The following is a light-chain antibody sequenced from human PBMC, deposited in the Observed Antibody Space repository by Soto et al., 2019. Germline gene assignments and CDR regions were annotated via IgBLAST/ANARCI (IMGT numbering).Light chain of an antibody. CDR3: QQSYNVLSWT. Sequence: EIVMTQSPATLSVSPGERATLSCRASESVSSNLAWYQQKPGQAPRLLIYGASTRATGIPARFSGSGSGTEFTLIISSLQPEDFASYYCQQSYNVLSWTFGQGTKVDIK. J-gene: IGKJ1*01. CDR2: GAS. CDR1: ESVSSN. V-gene: IGKV3-15*01.